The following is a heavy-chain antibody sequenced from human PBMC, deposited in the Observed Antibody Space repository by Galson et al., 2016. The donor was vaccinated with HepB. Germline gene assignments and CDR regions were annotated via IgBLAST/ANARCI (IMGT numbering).Heavy chain of an antibody. CDR2: ITGRGSNT. D-gene: IGHD5-18*01. Sequence: SLRLSCAASGFTFSSFVMSWVRQAPGKGLEWVSGITGRGSNTYYADSVKGRFTISRDNSRNTLVLQMNSLRGEDTAVYYCVKDGTYSYGLYYFYYWGRGTLVTVSS. J-gene: IGHJ4*02. V-gene: IGHV3-23*01. CDR1: GFTFSSFV. CDR3: VKDGTYSYGLYYFYY.